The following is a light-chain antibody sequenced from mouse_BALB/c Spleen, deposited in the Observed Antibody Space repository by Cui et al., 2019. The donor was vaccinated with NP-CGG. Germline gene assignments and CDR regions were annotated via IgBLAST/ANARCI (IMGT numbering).Light chain of an antibody. CDR1: TGAVTTNNY. J-gene: IGLJ1*01. V-gene: IGLV1*01. Sequence: HAVVSHEAVLTTSPGETVTLTCRSSTGAVTTNNYANWVQEKPDHLFTGLIGGTNNRVPGVPARFSGSLIGDKAALTITGAQTEDEAIYFCALWYSNHWVFGGGTKLTVL. CDR3: ALWYSNHWV. CDR2: GTN.